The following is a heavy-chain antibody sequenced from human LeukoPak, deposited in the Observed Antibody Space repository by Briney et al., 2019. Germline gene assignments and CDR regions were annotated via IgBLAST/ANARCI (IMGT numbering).Heavy chain of an antibody. Sequence: PSETLSLTCTVSGASISSSSYYWGWLRQPPGKGLEWIGSIYYSGSTYYNPSLKSRVTISVDTSKSQFSLKLSSVTAADTAVYYCARGCSSRIWDEVDYWGQGTLVTVSS. CDR3: ARGCSSRIWDEVDY. CDR2: IYYSGST. J-gene: IGHJ4*02. CDR1: GASISSSSYY. V-gene: IGHV4-39*07. D-gene: IGHD6-13*01.